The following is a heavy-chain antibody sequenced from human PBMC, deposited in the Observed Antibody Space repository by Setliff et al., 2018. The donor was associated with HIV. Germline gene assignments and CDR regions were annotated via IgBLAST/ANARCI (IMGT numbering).Heavy chain of an antibody. D-gene: IGHD3-9*01. CDR3: AREICITIFWGPEAGSCYFDY. V-gene: IGHV1-8*02. CDR1: GYTFTSYD. Sequence: GASVKVSCKASGYTFTSYDINWVRQATGQGLEWMGWMNPNSGNTGYAQNFQGRVTMTTDTSTSTAYMELRSLRSDDTAVYYCAREICITIFWGPEAGSCYFDYWGQGTLVTAPQ. J-gene: IGHJ4*02. CDR2: MNPNSGNT.